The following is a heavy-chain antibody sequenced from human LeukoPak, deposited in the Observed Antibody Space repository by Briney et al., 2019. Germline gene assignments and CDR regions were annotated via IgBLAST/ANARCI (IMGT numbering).Heavy chain of an antibody. D-gene: IGHD6-13*01. CDR1: GGSISSYY. J-gene: IGHJ6*03. CDR2: IYYSGST. Sequence: SETLSLTCTVSGGSISSYYWSWIRQPPGKGLEWIGYIYYSGSTNYNPSLKSRVPISVDTSKNQFSLKLSSVTAADTAVYYCARTPGAAGNYYYYYMDVWGKGTTVTVSS. CDR3: ARTPGAAGNYYYYYMDV. V-gene: IGHV4-59*01.